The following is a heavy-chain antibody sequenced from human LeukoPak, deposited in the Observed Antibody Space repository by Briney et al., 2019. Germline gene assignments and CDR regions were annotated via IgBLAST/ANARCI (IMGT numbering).Heavy chain of an antibody. CDR2: ISSSGSTI. Sequence: PGGSLRLSCAASGFTFSSYEMNWVRQAPGKGLERVSHISSSGSTIYYTDSVKGRFTISRDNSKNSLYLQMNSLRAEDTAIYYCARTVARIGYWGQGTLVTVSS. J-gene: IGHJ4*02. CDR1: GFTFSSYE. D-gene: IGHD4-23*01. CDR3: ARTVARIGY. V-gene: IGHV3-48*03.